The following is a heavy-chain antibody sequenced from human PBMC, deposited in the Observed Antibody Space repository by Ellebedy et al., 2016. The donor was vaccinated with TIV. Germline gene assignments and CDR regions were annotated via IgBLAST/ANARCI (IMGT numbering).Heavy chain of an antibody. CDR2: FDPEDGET. CDR1: GYTLTELS. J-gene: IGHJ4*02. Sequence: ASSVKVSCKVSGYTLTELSMHWVRQAPGKGLEWMGGFDPEDGETIYAQKVQGRVTMTEDTSTDTAYMELSSLRSEDTAVYYCATGITMVRGRLDFDYWGQGTLVTVSS. V-gene: IGHV1-24*01. CDR3: ATGITMVRGRLDFDY. D-gene: IGHD3-10*01.